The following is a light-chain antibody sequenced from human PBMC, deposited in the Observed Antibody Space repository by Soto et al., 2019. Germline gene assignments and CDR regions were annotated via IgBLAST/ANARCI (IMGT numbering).Light chain of an antibody. CDR1: NSDIGSYDY. J-gene: IGLJ2*01. CDR3: TSYSSIPPHVL. Sequence: QSLLTQPASVSWSPGQSITISCTGTNSDIGSYDYVSWYQHHPGTAPKLIIFEVTYRFSGVSGRFSASKSANTASLTISWLQPEDEAVYYCTSYSSIPPHVLFGGRTKGTV. V-gene: IGLV2-14*01. CDR2: EVT.